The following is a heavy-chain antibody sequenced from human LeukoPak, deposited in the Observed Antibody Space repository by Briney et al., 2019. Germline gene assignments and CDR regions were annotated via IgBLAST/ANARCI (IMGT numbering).Heavy chain of an antibody. Sequence: ASVKVSCKASGYTFICYYMHWVRQAPGQGLEWMGIINPSGGSTNYAQKFQGRVTMTRDTSTSTVYMELSSLRSEDTAVYYCARAEVIVGTTGFDYWGQGTLVTVSS. J-gene: IGHJ4*02. D-gene: IGHD1-26*01. CDR2: INPSGGST. CDR1: GYTFICYY. V-gene: IGHV1-46*01. CDR3: ARAEVIVGTTGFDY.